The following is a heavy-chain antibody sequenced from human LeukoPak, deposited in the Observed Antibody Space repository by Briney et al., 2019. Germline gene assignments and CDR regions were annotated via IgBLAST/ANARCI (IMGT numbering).Heavy chain of an antibody. CDR2: ISGSSGII. Sequence: GGSLRLSCAASGFTFNTYTMNWVRQAPGKGLEWVSYISGSSGIIDYADSVRGRFTISRDNAKNSLYLQMNSLRAEDTAVYYCAKLGTLDYWGQGTLVTVSS. J-gene: IGHJ4*02. CDR3: AKLGTLDY. V-gene: IGHV3-48*01. CDR1: GFTFNTYT. D-gene: IGHD1-1*01.